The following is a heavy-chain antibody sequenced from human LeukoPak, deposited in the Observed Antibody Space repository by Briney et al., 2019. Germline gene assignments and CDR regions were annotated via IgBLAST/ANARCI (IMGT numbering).Heavy chain of an antibody. D-gene: IGHD4/OR15-4a*01. CDR2: IYYSGST. CDR1: GGSISSYY. J-gene: IGHJ4*02. Sequence: PLETLSLTCTVSGGSISSYYWSWIRQPPGKGLEWIGYIYYSGSTNYNPSLKSRVTISVDTSKNQFSLKLSSVTAADTAVYYCAKADYGSEFDYWGQGTLVTVSS. CDR3: AKADYGSEFDY. V-gene: IGHV4-59*01.